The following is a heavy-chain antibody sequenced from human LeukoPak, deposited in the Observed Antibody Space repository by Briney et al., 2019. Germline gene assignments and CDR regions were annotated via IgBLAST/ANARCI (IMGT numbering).Heavy chain of an antibody. Sequence: GGSLRLSCAASGFIFSGSAMHWVRQASGKGLEWVGRIRSKANNYATAYAASVKGRFTISRDDSKNTAYLQMSSLKTEDTAVYYCIRLRDSSGWYAGFDPWGQGTLVSVSS. D-gene: IGHD6-19*01. CDR1: GFIFSGSA. CDR2: IRSKANNYAT. CDR3: IRLRDSSGWYAGFDP. J-gene: IGHJ5*02. V-gene: IGHV3-73*01.